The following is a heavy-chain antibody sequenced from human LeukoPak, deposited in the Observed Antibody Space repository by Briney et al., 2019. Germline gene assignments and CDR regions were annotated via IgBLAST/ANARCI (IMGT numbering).Heavy chain of an antibody. D-gene: IGHD3-22*01. CDR2: IYYSGST. Sequence: PSETLSLTCTVSRGSISSSGYYWGWIRQPPGKGLEWIGSIYYSGSTYYTPSLKSRVTISVDTSKNQFSLNLSSVTAADTAVYYCARLHYYDSSGFYYFDYWGQGTLVTVSS. J-gene: IGHJ4*02. V-gene: IGHV4-39*01. CDR1: RGSISSSGYY. CDR3: ARLHYYDSSGFYYFDY.